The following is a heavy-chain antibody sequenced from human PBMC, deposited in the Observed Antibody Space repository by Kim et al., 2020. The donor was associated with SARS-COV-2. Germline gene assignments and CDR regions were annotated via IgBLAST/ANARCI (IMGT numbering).Heavy chain of an antibody. D-gene: IGHD6-19*01. J-gene: IGHJ4*02. CDR3: ARTAVTGQILLNWFDY. Sequence: ASVKVSCKASGYTFTNYAIHWVRQAPGQRLEWMGWINAGNGYTKYSQNFQGRVTITRDTSASTAYMELSSLRSEDTAVYYCARTAVTGQILLNWFDYWGQGTQVTVSS. CDR2: INAGNGYT. V-gene: IGHV1-3*01. CDR1: GYTFTNYA.